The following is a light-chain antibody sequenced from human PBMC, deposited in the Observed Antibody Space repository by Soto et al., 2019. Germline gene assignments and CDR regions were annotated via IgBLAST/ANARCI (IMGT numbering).Light chain of an antibody. CDR2: GAS. Sequence: EIVMTQSPATLPVSPGERATLSCRASQGVNTNLAWYQQKPGQAPQLLIYGASTRATGVPARFNGSGSGTEFTLTSTSLQSEDFATYSCQQYNSWPRTFGHGTKV. CDR1: QGVNTN. V-gene: IGKV3-15*01. CDR3: QQYNSWPRT. J-gene: IGKJ1*01.